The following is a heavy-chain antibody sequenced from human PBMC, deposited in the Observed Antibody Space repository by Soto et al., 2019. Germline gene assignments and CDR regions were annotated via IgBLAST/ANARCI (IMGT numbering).Heavy chain of an antibody. CDR1: GCTFSSGA. Sequence: GSLSLSCAASGCTFSSGAKSWVRHAPGKGLEWVSAISGTGRSTYYTDSVKGRFTMSRDKSKYMLYLQTASLSAEDTAVYYCAKDRGRSELLYDYWGQGTLVTVSS. J-gene: IGHJ4*02. D-gene: IGHD1-26*01. CDR3: AKDRGRSELLYDY. CDR2: ISGTGRST. V-gene: IGHV3-23*01.